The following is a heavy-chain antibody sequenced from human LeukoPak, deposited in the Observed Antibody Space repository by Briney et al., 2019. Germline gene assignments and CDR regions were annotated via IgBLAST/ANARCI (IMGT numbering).Heavy chain of an antibody. CDR3: ARQRVLVVPAAIWDYYYYGMDV. J-gene: IGHJ6*02. CDR1: GGSISSYY. Sequence: PSETLSLTCTVSGGSISSYYWSWIRQPPGKGLEWIGYIYYSGSTNYNPSLKSRVTISVDTSKNQFSLKLSSVTAADTAVYYCARQRVLVVPAAIWDYYYYGMDVWGQGTTVTVSS. CDR2: IYYSGST. V-gene: IGHV4-59*01. D-gene: IGHD2-2*01.